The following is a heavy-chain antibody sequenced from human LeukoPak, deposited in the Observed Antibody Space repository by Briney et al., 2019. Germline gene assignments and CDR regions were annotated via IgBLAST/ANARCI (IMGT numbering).Heavy chain of an antibody. J-gene: IGHJ4*02. CDR2: IYYSGST. CDR3: ARSITIFDY. D-gene: IGHD3-3*01. V-gene: IGHV4-39*07. Sequence: PSETLSLTCSVSGGSIRSNLYYWAWIRQSPGKGLEWIGSIYYSGSTYYNPSLKSRVTISVDTSKNQFSLKLSSVTAADTAVYYCARSITIFDYWGQGTLVTVSS. CDR1: GGSIRSNLYY.